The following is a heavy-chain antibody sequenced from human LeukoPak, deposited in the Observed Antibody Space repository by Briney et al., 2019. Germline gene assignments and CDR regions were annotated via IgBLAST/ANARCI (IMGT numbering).Heavy chain of an antibody. J-gene: IGHJ4*02. CDR2: INPNSGGT. V-gene: IGHV1-2*02. CDR3: ARGERYCSTTSCLGEGYYFDY. CDR1: GYXFTAYY. Sequence: GSVKVSCKASGYXFTAYYIHWVRQAPGQGLEWMGGINPNSGGTNYAQKFQGRVTMNRDTSISTAYMDLSRLRSDDTAVYYCARGERYCSTTSCLGEGYYFDYWGQGTLVTVSS. D-gene: IGHD2-2*01.